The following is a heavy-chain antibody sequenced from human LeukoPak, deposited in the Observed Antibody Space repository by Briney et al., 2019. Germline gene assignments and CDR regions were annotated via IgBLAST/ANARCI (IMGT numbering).Heavy chain of an antibody. D-gene: IGHD2-21*02. CDR2: INEDGREK. CDR1: GFTFSHSW. Sequence: PGGSLRLSCAASGFTFSHSWMTWVRQAPGKGLEWVANINEDGREKNYVGSVKGRFTISRDNAKNSLYLQMNSLKIEDTAVYYCMTAAELGYWGQGTLVTVSS. V-gene: IGHV3-7*01. CDR3: MTAAELGY. J-gene: IGHJ4*02.